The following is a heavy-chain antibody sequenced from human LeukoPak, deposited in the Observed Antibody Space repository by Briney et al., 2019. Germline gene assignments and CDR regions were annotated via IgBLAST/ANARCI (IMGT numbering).Heavy chain of an antibody. D-gene: IGHD6-19*01. Sequence: GGSLRLSCAASGFTFSSYGMSWVRQAPGKVLEWVSSISSSSSYIYYADSVKGRFTISRDNAKNSLYLQMNSLRAEDTAVYYCARDGLVAGKFDDWGQGTLVTVSS. V-gene: IGHV3-21*01. CDR1: GFTFSSYG. CDR2: ISSSSSYI. CDR3: ARDGLVAGKFDD. J-gene: IGHJ4*02.